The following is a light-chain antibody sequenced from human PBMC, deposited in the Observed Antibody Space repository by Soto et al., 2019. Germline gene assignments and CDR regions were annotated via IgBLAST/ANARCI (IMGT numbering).Light chain of an antibody. CDR3: QQYGSAPLFT. CDR1: QSVSSSY. CDR2: GAS. J-gene: IGKJ3*01. V-gene: IGKV3-20*01. Sequence: EIVLTQSPGTLSLSPGERATLSCRASQSVSSSYLAWYQQKPGQAPRLLIYGASSRATGIPDRFSGSGSGNHFTLTISRLEPEDFAVYYCQQYGSAPLFTFGPGTKVDIK.